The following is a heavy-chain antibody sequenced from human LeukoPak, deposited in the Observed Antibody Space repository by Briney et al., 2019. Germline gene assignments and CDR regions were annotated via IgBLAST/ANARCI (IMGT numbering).Heavy chain of an antibody. CDR3: ARDRGYSYDP. Sequence: GGSLRLSCAASGFTFSSYSMNWVRKAPGKGLEWVSYTSSSSSTIYYADSVKGRFTISRDNAKNSLYLQMNSLRAEGTAVYYCARDRGYSYDPWGQGTLVTVSS. D-gene: IGHD5-18*01. V-gene: IGHV3-48*01. J-gene: IGHJ5*02. CDR1: GFTFSSYS. CDR2: TSSSSSTI.